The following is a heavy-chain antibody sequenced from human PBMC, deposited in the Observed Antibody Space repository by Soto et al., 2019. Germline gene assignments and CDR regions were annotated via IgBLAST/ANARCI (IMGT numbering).Heavy chain of an antibody. Sequence: EVQLLESGGGLVQPGGSLRLSCAASGFTFSSYAMSWVRQAPGKGLEWVSAISGSGGSTYYADSVKGRFTISRDNSKNTLYLQMNSVRAGDTAVYYCAKDRITVYYYGMDVWGQGTTVTVSS. CDR1: GFTFSSYA. CDR3: AKDRITVYYYGMDV. D-gene: IGHD3-3*01. V-gene: IGHV3-23*01. CDR2: ISGSGGST. J-gene: IGHJ6*02.